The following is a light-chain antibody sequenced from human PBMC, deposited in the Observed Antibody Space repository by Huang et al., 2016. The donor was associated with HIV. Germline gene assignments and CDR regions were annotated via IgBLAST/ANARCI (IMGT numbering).Light chain of an antibody. V-gene: IGKV3-11*01. Sequence: EIVLTQSPATLSLSPGDRATLSCRASQSVTRFLAWYQQKPGQAPRLLIYDASNRATGIPARFSGSGSWTDFTLTISSLEPEDFAVYYCQQRSTWPAITFGHGTRLEIK. CDR3: QQRSTWPAIT. CDR2: DAS. CDR1: QSVTRF. J-gene: IGKJ5*01.